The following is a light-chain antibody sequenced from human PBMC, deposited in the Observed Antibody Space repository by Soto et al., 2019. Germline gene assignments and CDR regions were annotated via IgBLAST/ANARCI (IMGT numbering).Light chain of an antibody. CDR1: QSVFSS. CDR3: QHLNNWPSYT. Sequence: EIVMTQSPATLSVSPGERATLSCRASQSVFSSLAWFQQKPGQAPRLHIYGASTRDTGVPARFSGSGSGTEFTLTISSLQPEDFAIYYCQHLNNWPSYTFGQGTKLEIK. CDR2: GAS. V-gene: IGKV3-15*01. J-gene: IGKJ2*01.